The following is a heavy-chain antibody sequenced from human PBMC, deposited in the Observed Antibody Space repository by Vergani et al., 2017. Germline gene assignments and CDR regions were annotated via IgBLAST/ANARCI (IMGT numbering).Heavy chain of an antibody. Sequence: QVQLVQSGAEVKKPGSSVKVSCKASGGTFSSYAISWVRQAPGQGLEWMGGIIPIFGTANYAQKFQGRVTITADESTSTAYMELSSLRSEDTAVYYCARDRITVVRGFSIEGDYYYYYGMDGWGQGTTITVSS. D-gene: IGHD3-10*01. CDR3: ARDRITVVRGFSIEGDYYYYYGMDG. V-gene: IGHV1-69*12. CDR1: GGTFSSYA. CDR2: IIPIFGTA. J-gene: IGHJ6*02.